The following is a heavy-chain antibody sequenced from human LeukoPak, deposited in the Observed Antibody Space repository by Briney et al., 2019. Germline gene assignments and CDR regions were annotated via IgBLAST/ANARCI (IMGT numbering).Heavy chain of an antibody. J-gene: IGHJ4*02. CDR2: INNDGSST. CDR3: ARDSGEEFDY. Sequence: GGSLRLSCAASGFTFSSYAMSCVRQAPGKGLEWVSRINNDGSSTSYADSVKGRFTIFRDNAKNTLYLQMNSLRAEDTAVYYCARDSGEEFDYWGQGTLVTVSS. V-gene: IGHV3-74*01. D-gene: IGHD3-10*01. CDR1: GFTFSSYA.